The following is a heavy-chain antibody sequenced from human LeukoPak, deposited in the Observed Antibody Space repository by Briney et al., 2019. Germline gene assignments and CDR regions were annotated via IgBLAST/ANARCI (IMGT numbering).Heavy chain of an antibody. CDR2: INPNSGGT. V-gene: IGHV1-2*02. J-gene: IGHJ4*02. Sequence: GASVKVSCKASGYTFTGYYMHWVRQAPGQGLEWMGWINPNSGGTNYAQKFQGRVTMTRDTSISTAYMELSRLRSDDTAVYYCARARHYYGSGRKIDYWGQGTLVTVSS. CDR3: ARARHYYGSGRKIDY. CDR1: GYTFTGYY. D-gene: IGHD3-10*01.